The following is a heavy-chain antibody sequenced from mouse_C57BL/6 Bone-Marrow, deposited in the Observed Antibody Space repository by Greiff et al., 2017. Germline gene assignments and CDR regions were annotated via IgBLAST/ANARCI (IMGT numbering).Heavy chain of an antibody. J-gene: IGHJ1*03. CDR3: ARLEFDGSSGDWYFDV. CDR1: GYTFTSYD. CDR2: IYPRDGST. V-gene: IGHV1-85*01. Sequence: VKLQESGPELVKPGASVKLSCKASGYTFTSYDINWVKQRPGQGLEWIGWIYPRDGSTKYNEKFKGKATMTVDTSSSTAYMELHSLTSEDSAVSFCARLEFDGSSGDWYFDVWGTGTTVTVSS. D-gene: IGHD1-1*01.